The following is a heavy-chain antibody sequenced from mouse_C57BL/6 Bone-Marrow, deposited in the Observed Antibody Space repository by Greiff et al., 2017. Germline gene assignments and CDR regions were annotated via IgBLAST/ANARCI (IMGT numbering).Heavy chain of an antibody. J-gene: IGHJ2*01. CDR1: GFNIKDYY. Sequence: EVQLQQSGAELVRPGASVKLSCTASGFNIKDYYMHWVKQRPEQGLEWLGRIDPEDGDTEYAPKFQGKATMTADTSSNTAYLQLSSLTSEDAAVYYCTTTDGSGCNFDYWGQGTTLTVSS. CDR3: TTTDGSGCNFDY. CDR2: IDPEDGDT. V-gene: IGHV14-1*01. D-gene: IGHD1-1*01.